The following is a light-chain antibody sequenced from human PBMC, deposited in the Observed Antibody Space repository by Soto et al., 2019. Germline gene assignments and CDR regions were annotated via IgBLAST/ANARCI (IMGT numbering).Light chain of an antibody. CDR3: HHYET. J-gene: IGKJ1*01. CDR1: QSVSSSY. Sequence: TQSPGTLSLSPGERATLSRRASQSVSSSYLAWYQQKPGQAPRLLIYGASSRATGIPDRFSGSGSGTEFTLTISRLEPEDFAVYYCHHYETFGQGTKVDIK. CDR2: GAS. V-gene: IGKV3-20*01.